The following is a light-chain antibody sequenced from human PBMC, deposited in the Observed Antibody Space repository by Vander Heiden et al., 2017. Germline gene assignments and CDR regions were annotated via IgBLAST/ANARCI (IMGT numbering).Light chain of an antibody. CDR3: QQFYYTPKT. CDR1: QSVGGSH. CDR2: GSS. J-gene: IGKJ2*01. Sequence: EIVLTQSPSTLSFSPGERATLSCRASQSVGGSHLAWYQQNPGQAPRLLIYGSSNRATGIPDRFSGSGSETDFTLTISRLEPEDFAVYYCQQFYYTPKTFGQGTKLEIK. V-gene: IGKV3-20*01.